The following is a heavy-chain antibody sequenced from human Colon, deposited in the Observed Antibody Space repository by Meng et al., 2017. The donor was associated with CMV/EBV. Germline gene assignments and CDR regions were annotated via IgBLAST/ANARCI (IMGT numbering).Heavy chain of an antibody. CDR3: ARSLGYCSSGTCYTNWFDP. CDR2: INVKDGNT. J-gene: IGHJ5*02. D-gene: IGHD2-15*01. V-gene: IGHV1-18*01. Sequence: YVIAWVRHAPGQGLEWMGWINVKDGNTNYAENFQGRVTMTTDTSTSTAYLDLRSLRSDDTAVYFCARSLGYCSSGTCYTNWFDPWGQGTLVTVSS. CDR1: YV.